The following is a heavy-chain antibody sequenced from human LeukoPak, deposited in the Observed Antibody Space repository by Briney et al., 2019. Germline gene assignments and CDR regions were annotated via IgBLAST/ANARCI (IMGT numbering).Heavy chain of an antibody. J-gene: IGHJ3*02. Sequence: GGSLRLSCAASGFTVSSNYMSWVRQAPGKGLEWGSDIYSGGSTYYAGSVKGRFTISRDNSKNTLYLQMNSLRAEDTVVYYCARGGWAAYYYDSSGPYDAFDIWGQGAMVTVSS. CDR3: ARGGWAAYYYDSSGPYDAFDI. V-gene: IGHV3-53*05. CDR2: IYSGGST. D-gene: IGHD3-22*01. CDR1: GFTVSSNY.